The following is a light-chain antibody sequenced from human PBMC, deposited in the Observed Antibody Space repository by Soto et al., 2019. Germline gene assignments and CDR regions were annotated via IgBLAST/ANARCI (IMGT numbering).Light chain of an antibody. J-gene: IGKJ2*01. V-gene: IGKV3-20*01. CDR1: QVIGSRY. CDR3: QQFGSSIPHT. Sequence: EIVMTQSPGTLSLSPGERATISCRASQVIGSRYLAWYHQKSGQAPRLLIYGASSRATGIPDRFSGSGSGTDFTVTISRLEPENFGVYYCQQFGSSIPHTVGQWTKLEIK. CDR2: GAS.